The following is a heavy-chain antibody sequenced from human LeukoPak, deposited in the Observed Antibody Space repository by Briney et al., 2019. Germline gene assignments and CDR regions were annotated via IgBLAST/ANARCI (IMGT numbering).Heavy chain of an antibody. CDR1: GYTFSNYY. D-gene: IGHD3-10*01. CDR2: FNPNTGGA. Sequence: ASVKVSCKASGYTFSNYYLHWVRQAPGQGLEWMGRFNPNTGGANSAQNFQDRVTMTRDTSISTAYLEPTRLKSDDTAVYYCARSASGTAGLDFQHWGQGTLVTVSS. J-gene: IGHJ1*01. V-gene: IGHV1-2*06. CDR3: ARSASGTAGLDFQH.